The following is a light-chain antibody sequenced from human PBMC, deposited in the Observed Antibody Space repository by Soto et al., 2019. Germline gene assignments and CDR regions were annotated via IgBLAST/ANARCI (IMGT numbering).Light chain of an antibody. CDR1: QSISSW. V-gene: IGKV1-5*03. Sequence: IQMTQSRSTLSASVRDRLTITCRASQSISSWLAWYQQKPGKAPKLLIYKASSLESGVPSRFSASGSGTEFALTISGLQPDDFAVYYCQQYNRYAVTFGQGTRLEIK. CDR3: QQYNRYAVT. J-gene: IGKJ5*01. CDR2: KAS.